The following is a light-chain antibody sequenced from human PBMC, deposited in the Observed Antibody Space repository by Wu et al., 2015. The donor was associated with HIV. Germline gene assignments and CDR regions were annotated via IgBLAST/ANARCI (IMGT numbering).Light chain of an antibody. CDR1: QGISSY. Sequence: DIQLTQSPSFLSASVGDRVTITCRASQGISSYLAWYQQKPGKAPKLLIYAASTLQSGVPSRFSGSGSGTEFTLTISSLQPEDFATYYCQHLNSYPPCTFGQGTKLEIK. J-gene: IGKJ2*02. V-gene: IGKV1-9*01. CDR2: AAS. CDR3: QHLNSYPPCT.